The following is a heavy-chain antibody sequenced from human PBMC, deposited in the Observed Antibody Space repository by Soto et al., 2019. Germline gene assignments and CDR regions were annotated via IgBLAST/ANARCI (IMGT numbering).Heavy chain of an antibody. J-gene: IGHJ3*02. Sequence: ASVKVSCKAAGYTFSAYTMNWVRQAPGQSLEWMGWINVGSGNARYSQNFQGRVSITRDTSASTVYMELTGLKSEDTAMYYCARDTETLGPRANDALDIWGQGTMVTVSS. CDR1: GYTFSAYT. V-gene: IGHV1-3*01. CDR3: ARDTETLGPRANDALDI. D-gene: IGHD3-3*02. CDR2: INVGSGNA.